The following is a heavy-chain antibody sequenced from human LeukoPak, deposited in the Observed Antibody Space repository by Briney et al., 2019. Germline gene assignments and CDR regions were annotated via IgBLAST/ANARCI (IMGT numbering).Heavy chain of an antibody. D-gene: IGHD3-3*01. J-gene: IGHJ4*02. CDR3: AKVGPYDFWSGYSFHFDY. CDR2: ISGSGGST. CDR1: GFTFSSYG. V-gene: IGHV3-23*01. Sequence: GGSLRLSCAASGFTFSSYGMHWVRQAPGKGLEWVSAISGSGGSTYYADSVKGRFTISRDNSKNTLYLQMNSLRAEDTAVYYCAKVGPYDFWSGYSFHFDYWGQGTLVTVSS.